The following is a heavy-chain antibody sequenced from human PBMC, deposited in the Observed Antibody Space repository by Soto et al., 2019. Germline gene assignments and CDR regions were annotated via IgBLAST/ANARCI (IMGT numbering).Heavy chain of an antibody. CDR2: ITDSSDTV. Sequence: PGGSLRLSCAASGFTFSSYEMNWFRQAPGKGLEWVSYITDSSDTVHYADSVRGRFTISRDNAESSLYLQMNSLRDEDTAVYFCARDFGHGYYLDYWGRGTLVTVSS. D-gene: IGHD3-3*01. J-gene: IGHJ4*02. V-gene: IGHV3-48*02. CDR3: ARDFGHGYYLDY. CDR1: GFTFSSYE.